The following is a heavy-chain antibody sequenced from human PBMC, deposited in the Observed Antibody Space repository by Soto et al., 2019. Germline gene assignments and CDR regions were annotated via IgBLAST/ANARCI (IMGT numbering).Heavy chain of an antibody. CDR3: ARILGITILGYYYYGMDV. V-gene: IGHV2-26*01. Sequence: SGPTLVNPTETLTLACTVSGFSPSNARMGVSWIRQPPGKALEWLAHIFSNDEKSYSTSLKSRLTISKDTSKSQVVLTMTNMDPVDTATYYCARILGITILGYYYYGMDVWGQGTTVTVSS. CDR1: GFSPSNARMG. J-gene: IGHJ6*02. D-gene: IGHD3-3*01. CDR2: IFSNDEK.